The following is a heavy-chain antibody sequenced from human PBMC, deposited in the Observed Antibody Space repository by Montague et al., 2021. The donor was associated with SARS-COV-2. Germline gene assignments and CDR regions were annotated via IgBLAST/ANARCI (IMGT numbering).Heavy chain of an antibody. CDR2: XXWXXXK. V-gene: IGHV2-70*01. J-gene: IGHJ5*02. CDR3: ARIPNDSWYVSYFDP. D-gene: IGHD6-13*01. CDR1: GLPLSTSGLC. Sequence: PALVKPTQTLTLTCTLSGLPLSTSGLCVGWIRQPPGKALEWLAXXXWXXXKYXSPSLKTRLSISKDTSKNQVVLTMANMEPVDTATYYCARIPNDSWYVSYFDPWGQGTLVTVSS.